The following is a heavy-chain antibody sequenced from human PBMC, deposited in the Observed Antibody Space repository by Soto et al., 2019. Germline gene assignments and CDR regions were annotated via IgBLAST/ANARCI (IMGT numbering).Heavy chain of an antibody. CDR2: IYYSANT. Sequence: SETLSLTCTVSGGSIRSSNYYWGWIRQPPGKGLEWIGSIYYSANTYYNPSLKSRVAVSVDTSKNQFSLRLSSVTAADTAVYYCANRYYDGSGYLHDYWGQGILVTVSS. D-gene: IGHD3-22*01. CDR3: ANRYYDGSGYLHDY. V-gene: IGHV4-39*07. CDR1: GGSIRSSNYY. J-gene: IGHJ4*02.